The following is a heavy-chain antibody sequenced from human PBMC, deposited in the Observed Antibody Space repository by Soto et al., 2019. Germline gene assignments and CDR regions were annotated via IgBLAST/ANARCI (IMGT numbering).Heavy chain of an antibody. V-gene: IGHV3-7*04. J-gene: IGHJ4*02. Sequence: SVKGRFTISRDNAKDSLYLQMSSLRVDDTAVYYCTRAAGVLKRGVGASAYWGQGTLVTVSS. CDR3: TRAAGVLKRGVGASAY. D-gene: IGHD1-26*01.